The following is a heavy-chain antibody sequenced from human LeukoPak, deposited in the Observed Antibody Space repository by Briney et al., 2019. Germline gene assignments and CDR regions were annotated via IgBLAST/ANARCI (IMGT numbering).Heavy chain of an antibody. CDR2: ISQDGSEK. Sequence: GGSLRLSCAASGFTFSSHWMNWVRQAPGKGLEWVAHISQDGSEKYCVESVRGRFTISRDNAKNSLYLHMHSLRGEDTAVYYCARDSYRALEYWGQGALVTVTS. CDR3: ARDSYRALEY. V-gene: IGHV3-7*01. CDR1: GFTFSSHW. J-gene: IGHJ4*02. D-gene: IGHD1-14*01.